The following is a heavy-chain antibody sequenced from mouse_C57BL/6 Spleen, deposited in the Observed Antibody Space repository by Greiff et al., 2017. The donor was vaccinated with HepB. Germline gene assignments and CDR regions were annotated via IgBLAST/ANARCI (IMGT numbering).Heavy chain of an antibody. Sequence: VQLQQSGTVLARPGASVKMSCKTSGYTFTSYWMHWVKQRPGQGLEWIGAIYPGNSDTSYNQKFKGKAKLTAVTSASTAYMELSSLTNEDSAVYYCTREDYGSIWGDYWGQGTSVTVSS. D-gene: IGHD1-1*01. CDR2: IYPGNSDT. V-gene: IGHV1-5*01. CDR1: GYTFTSYW. J-gene: IGHJ4*01. CDR3: TREDYGSIWGDY.